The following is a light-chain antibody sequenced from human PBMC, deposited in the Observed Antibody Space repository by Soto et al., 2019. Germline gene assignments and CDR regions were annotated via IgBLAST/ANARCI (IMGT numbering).Light chain of an antibody. V-gene: IGKV1-5*03. CDR3: QKYNSAPLT. CDR1: QTISSW. J-gene: IGKJ3*01. CDR2: KAS. Sequence: DIQMTQSPSTLSASVGDRVTITCRASQTISSWLAWYQQKPGKAPKLLIYKASTLKSGVPSRFSGSGSGTDFTLTVSSLQPEDVATYYCQKYNSAPLTFGPGTKVDI.